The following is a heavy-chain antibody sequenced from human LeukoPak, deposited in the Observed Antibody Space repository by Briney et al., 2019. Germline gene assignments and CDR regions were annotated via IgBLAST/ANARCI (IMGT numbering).Heavy chain of an antibody. CDR3: ARDSYMIRAVIDY. J-gene: IGHJ4*02. V-gene: IGHV3-48*03. CDR1: GFTFSNYE. D-gene: IGHD3-10*01. CDR2: ISSSGSTI. Sequence: GGSLRLSCAASGFTFSNYEMNWVRQAPGKGLEWVSYISSSGSTIYYADSVKGRFTISRDNAKKSLYLQMNSLRAEDTAVYYCARDSYMIRAVIDYWGQGTLVTVSS.